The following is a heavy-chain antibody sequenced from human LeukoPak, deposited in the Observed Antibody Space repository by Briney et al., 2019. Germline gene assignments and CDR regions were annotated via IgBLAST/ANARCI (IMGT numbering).Heavy chain of an antibody. D-gene: IGHD6-13*01. CDR2: IRNDGSNK. CDR3: ARDLIAAPGTDAFDI. J-gene: IGHJ3*02. CDR1: GFTFSSYA. Sequence: SGGSLKLSCAASGFTFSSYAMSWVRQAPGKGLEWVTFIRNDGSNKYYADSVKGRFTISRDNSKNTLYLQMNSLRAEDTAVYYCARDLIAAPGTDAFDIWGQGTMVTVSS. V-gene: IGHV3-30*02.